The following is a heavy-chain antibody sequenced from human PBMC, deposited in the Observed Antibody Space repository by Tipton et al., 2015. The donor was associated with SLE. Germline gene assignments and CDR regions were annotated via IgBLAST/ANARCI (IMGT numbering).Heavy chain of an antibody. D-gene: IGHD2-21*01. Sequence: TLSLTCTVSGGSLSTYYWSWIRQPPGKGLEWIGYIDYSGNVNYKASLRSRVTLSIDKFRNQFSMMLTSVTAADTAVYYCARVSSSTRYSFPFDFWGQGVLVTVSA. CDR2: IDYSGNV. J-gene: IGHJ4*02. V-gene: IGHV4-59*12. CDR1: GGSLSTYY. CDR3: ARVSSSTRYSFPFDF.